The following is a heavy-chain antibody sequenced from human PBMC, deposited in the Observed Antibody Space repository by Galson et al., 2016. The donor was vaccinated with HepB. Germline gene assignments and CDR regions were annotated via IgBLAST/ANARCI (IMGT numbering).Heavy chain of an antibody. CDR1: GDSIRSGVYY. CDR3: AKPFTSGWLTSFDH. D-gene: IGHD6-19*01. CDR2: IFYSGTT. V-gene: IGHV4-31*03. J-gene: IGHJ4*02. Sequence: TLSLTCTVSGDSIRSGVYYWNWIRQLPGKGLEWIGYIFYSGTTSYNPSLKDRLDMSVDTSKNQFSLNLTSVTAADTAVYYCAKPFTSGWLTSFDHWGQGTLVTVSS.